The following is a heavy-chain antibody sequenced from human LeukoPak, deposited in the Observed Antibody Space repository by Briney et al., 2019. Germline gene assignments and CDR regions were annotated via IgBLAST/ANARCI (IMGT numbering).Heavy chain of an antibody. CDR1: GGPFSGYY. J-gene: IGHJ4*02. CDR3: ASLGQDHPGH. Sequence: SETLSLTCAVYGGPFSGYYWRWIRQPPGKGLEWIGEINHDGGTNYNPSLKSRVTISVDTSKNQFSLKVRSVTAADTAVYHCASLGQDHPGHWGQGTLVTVSS. V-gene: IGHV4-34*01. CDR2: INHDGGT. D-gene: IGHD1-14*01.